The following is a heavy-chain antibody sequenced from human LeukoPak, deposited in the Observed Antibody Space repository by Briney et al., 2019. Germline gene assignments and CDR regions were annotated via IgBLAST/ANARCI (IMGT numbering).Heavy chain of an antibody. Sequence: GGSLRLSCAASGFTFSSYSMNWVRQAPGKGLEWVSSIGSSSSYIYYADSVKGRFTISRDNAKNSLYLQMNSLRAEDTAVYYCARVDIVVIPAAPSRRYYYYGMDVWGQGTTVTVSS. J-gene: IGHJ6*02. CDR3: ARVDIVVIPAAPSRRYYYYGMDV. CDR2: IGSSSSYI. V-gene: IGHV3-21*01. D-gene: IGHD2-2*01. CDR1: GFTFSSYS.